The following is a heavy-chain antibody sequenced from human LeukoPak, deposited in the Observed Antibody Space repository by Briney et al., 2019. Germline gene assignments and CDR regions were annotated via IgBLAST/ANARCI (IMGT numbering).Heavy chain of an antibody. CDR1: GFTFSDYV. J-gene: IGHJ4*02. D-gene: IGHD3-10*01. Sequence: GGSLRLSCSASGFTFSDYVMYWVRQAPGKGLEYVSAISSNGGTTYYADSVKGRFTISRDNSKNTLYLQMRSLRAEDTAVYYCVNNYGSGSRYFDYWGQGILVTVSS. CDR3: VNNYGSGSRYFDY. V-gene: IGHV3-64D*09. CDR2: ISSNGGTT.